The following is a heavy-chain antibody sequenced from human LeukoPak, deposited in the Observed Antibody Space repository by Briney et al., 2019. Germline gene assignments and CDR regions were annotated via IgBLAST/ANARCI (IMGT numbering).Heavy chain of an antibody. V-gene: IGHV1-18*01. D-gene: IGHD3-10*01. J-gene: IGHJ4*02. CDR3: ARERRPYYYDSGLPGFPLDY. CDR1: GYTFTSYG. CDR2: ISAYNGNT. Sequence: ASVKVSCKASGYTFTSYGISWVRQAPGQGLEWMGWISAYNGNTNYAQKLQGRVTMTTDTSTSTAYMELRSLRSDDTAVYYCARERRPYYYDSGLPGFPLDYWGQGTLVTVSS.